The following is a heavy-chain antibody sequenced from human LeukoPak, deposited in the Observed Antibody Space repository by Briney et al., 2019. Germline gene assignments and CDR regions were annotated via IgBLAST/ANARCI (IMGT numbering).Heavy chain of an antibody. CDR1: GGSISSYY. V-gene: IGHV4-59*01. CDR3: ARGTMMVGP. CDR2: IYHSGST. J-gene: IGHJ5*02. Sequence: SETLSLTCTVSGGSISSYYWSWIRQPPGEGLEWIGFIYHSGSTNYNPSLKSRVTISVDTSKNQFSLKLSSVTAADTAVYYCARGTMMVGPWGQGTLVTVSS. D-gene: IGHD3-22*01.